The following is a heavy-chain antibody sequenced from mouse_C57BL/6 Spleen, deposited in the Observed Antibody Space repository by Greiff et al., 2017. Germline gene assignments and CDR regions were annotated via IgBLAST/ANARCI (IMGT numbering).Heavy chain of an antibody. J-gene: IGHJ1*03. Sequence: EVKLMESGGGLVKPGGSLKLSCAASGFTFSSYAMSWVRQTPEKRLEWVATISDGGSYTYYPDNVKGRFTISRDNAKNNLYLQMSHLKSEDTAMYYCARDRDYGSSLYWYFDVWGTGTTVTVSS. CDR3: ARDRDYGSSLYWYFDV. CDR2: ISDGGSYT. CDR1: GFTFSSYA. V-gene: IGHV5-4*01. D-gene: IGHD1-1*01.